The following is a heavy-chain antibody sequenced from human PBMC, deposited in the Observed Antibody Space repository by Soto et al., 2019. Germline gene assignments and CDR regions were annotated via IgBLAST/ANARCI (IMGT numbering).Heavy chain of an antibody. CDR3: AREASTSLRNWIDP. Sequence: SETLSLTCVVSGGSLSSYYWSWIRQPPGKGLEWIGYIYYSGSTYYNPSLKSRVTISVDTSKNQFSLKLSSVTAAGTAVYYCAREASTSLRNWIDPWGQGTLVTVSS. CDR1: GGSLSSYY. CDR2: IYYSGST. V-gene: IGHV4-59*12. D-gene: IGHD2-2*01. J-gene: IGHJ5*02.